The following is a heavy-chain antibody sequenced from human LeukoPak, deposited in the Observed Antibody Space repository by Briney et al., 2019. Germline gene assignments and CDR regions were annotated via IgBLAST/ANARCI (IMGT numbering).Heavy chain of an antibody. CDR2: IYYTGNT. D-gene: IGHD3-9*01. Sequence: SETLSLTCSVSGDSITGYYWGWIRQPPGKGLEWIGNIYYTGNTYYNSSLKSRVTISLDTSKNQFSLKLSSVTAADTAVYYCARSLTGYIDPWGQGTLVTVSS. V-gene: IGHV4-39*07. J-gene: IGHJ5*02. CDR1: GDSITGYY. CDR3: ARSLTGYIDP.